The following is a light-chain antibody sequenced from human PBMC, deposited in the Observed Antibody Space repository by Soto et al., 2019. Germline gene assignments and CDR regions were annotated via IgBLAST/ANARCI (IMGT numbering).Light chain of an antibody. J-gene: IGKJ4*01. CDR2: GVS. V-gene: IGKV3-15*01. Sequence: EVVMTQSPATLSVSPGETATLSCRASQSVAGNLAWYQQKPGQPPGLLIYGVSTRATGVPARFSGSGSETELSLTISSLQIEDFAIYYCQQSNNWPPLTFGGGTKVEIK. CDR3: QQSNNWPPLT. CDR1: QSVAGN.